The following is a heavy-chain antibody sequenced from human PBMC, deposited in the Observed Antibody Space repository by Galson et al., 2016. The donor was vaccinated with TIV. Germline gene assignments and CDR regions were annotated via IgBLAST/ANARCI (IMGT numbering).Heavy chain of an antibody. J-gene: IGHJ4*02. Sequence: SVKVSCKASGYTLSTYYMHWLRQAPGQGLEWMGIIDPSVGSTTYSQKFQGRVTMTSDTSTSTAYMDLTSLKSEDTAGYYCAIRFYFDYWGQGTLVTVSS. CDR3: AIRFYFDY. D-gene: IGHD4-17*01. V-gene: IGHV1-46*01. CDR2: IDPSVGST. CDR1: GYTLSTYY.